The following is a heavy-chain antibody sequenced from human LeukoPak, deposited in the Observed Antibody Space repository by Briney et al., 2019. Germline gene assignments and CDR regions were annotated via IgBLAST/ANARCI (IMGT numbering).Heavy chain of an antibody. Sequence: SGGSLRLSCAASGFTFSDYCMSWIRQAPGKGLEWVSYISHSGRTMYYADSVKGRFTISRDNAKNSLYLQMNSLRAGDAAVYYCARDSIVRGNIGNDMDVWGKGTTVTVSS. CDR2: ISHSGRTM. D-gene: IGHD2-8*01. V-gene: IGHV3-11*01. CDR1: GFTFSDYC. J-gene: IGHJ6*03. CDR3: ARDSIVRGNIGNDMDV.